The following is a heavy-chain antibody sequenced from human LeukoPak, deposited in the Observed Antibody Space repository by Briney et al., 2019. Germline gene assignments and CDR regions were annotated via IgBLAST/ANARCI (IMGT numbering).Heavy chain of an antibody. CDR2: IWYDGSNK. D-gene: IGHD2-15*01. J-gene: IGHJ6*04. Sequence: GGSLRLSCAASGFTFSGYAMHWVRQAPGKGLEWVAVIWYDGSNKYYADSVKGRFTISRDNSRNTLYLQMNSLRAEDTAVYYCARAHQVENYYYYGMDVWGKGTTVTVSS. CDR3: ARAHQVENYYYYGMDV. V-gene: IGHV3-33*01. CDR1: GFTFSGYA.